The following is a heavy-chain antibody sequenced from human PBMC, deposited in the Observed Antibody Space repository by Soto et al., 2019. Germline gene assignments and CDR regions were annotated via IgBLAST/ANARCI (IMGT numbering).Heavy chain of an antibody. CDR3: ARVWHYDILTGSLGNWFDP. Sequence: QVQLVQSGAEVKKPGASVKVSYKASGYTFTSYGISWVRQAPGQGLEWMGWISAYNGNTNYAQKLQGRVTMTTDTSTSTAYMELRSLRSDDTAVYYCARVWHYDILTGSLGNWFDPWGQGTLVTVSS. CDR2: ISAYNGNT. J-gene: IGHJ5*02. D-gene: IGHD3-9*01. CDR1: GYTFTSYG. V-gene: IGHV1-18*01.